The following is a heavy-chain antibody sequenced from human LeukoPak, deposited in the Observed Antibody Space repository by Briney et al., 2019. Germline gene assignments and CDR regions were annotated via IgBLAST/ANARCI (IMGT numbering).Heavy chain of an antibody. CDR1: GFTFDDYG. V-gene: IGHV3-20*04. D-gene: IGHD3-3*01. J-gene: IGHJ4*02. CDR3: ARETLDGRSITIFGVAKKGYCFDY. Sequence: GGSLRLSCAASGFTFDDYGMSWVRQAPGKGLEWVSGINWNGGSTGYADSVKGRFTISRDNAKNSLYLQMNSLRAEDTALYYCARETLDGRSITIFGVAKKGYCFDYWGQGTLVTVSS. CDR2: INWNGGST.